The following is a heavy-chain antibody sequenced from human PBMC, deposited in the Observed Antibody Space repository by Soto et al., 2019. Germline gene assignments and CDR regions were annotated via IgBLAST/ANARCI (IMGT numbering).Heavy chain of an antibody. D-gene: IGHD2-2*01. CDR2: IIPIFGTA. Sequence: SVKVSCKASGGTFSSYAISWVRQAPGQGLEWMGGIIPIFGTANYAQKFQGRVTITADKSTSTAYMELSSLRSEDTAVYYCARKYCSSTSCLSYGMDVWGQGTTVTVST. V-gene: IGHV1-69*06. CDR3: ARKYCSSTSCLSYGMDV. J-gene: IGHJ6*01. CDR1: GGTFSSYA.